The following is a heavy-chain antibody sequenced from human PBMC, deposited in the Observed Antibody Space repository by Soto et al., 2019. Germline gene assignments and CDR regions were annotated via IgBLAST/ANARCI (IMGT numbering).Heavy chain of an antibody. D-gene: IGHD5-12*01. CDR1: GFTFSSYG. J-gene: IGHJ4*02. V-gene: IGHV3-33*01. CDR2: IWYDGSNK. CDR3: ARTLSGYDDGFDY. Sequence: QVQLVESGGGVVQPGRSLRLSCAASGFTFSSYGMHWVRQDPGKGLAWVAVIWYDGSNKYYADSVKGRFTISRDNSKNTLYLQMNSLRAEDTAVYYCARTLSGYDDGFDYWGQGTLVTVSS.